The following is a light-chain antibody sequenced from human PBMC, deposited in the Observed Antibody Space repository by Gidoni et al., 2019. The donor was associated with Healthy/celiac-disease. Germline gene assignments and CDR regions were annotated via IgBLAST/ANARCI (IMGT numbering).Light chain of an antibody. CDR1: QSISSY. J-gene: IGKJ5*01. V-gene: IGKV1-39*01. Sequence: DIKMTQSPSSLSASVGDRVTITCRASQSISSYLTWYQQKPGKAPTLLIYAASSLQSGVPSRFSGSGSGTDFTLTISSLQPEDFATYYCQQSYSTPITFGQGTRLEIK. CDR3: QQSYSTPIT. CDR2: AAS.